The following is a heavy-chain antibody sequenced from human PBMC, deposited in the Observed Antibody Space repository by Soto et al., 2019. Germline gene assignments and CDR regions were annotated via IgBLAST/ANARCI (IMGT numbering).Heavy chain of an antibody. D-gene: IGHD3-10*01. CDR2: IYYSGTT. CDR3: ASLLGIKFDY. Sequence: PSETLSLTCTVSGGSISSSSYYWGWIRQPPGKGLEWIGTIYYSGTTNYNPSLKSRVTISVDTSQNQFSLKLNSLTAADTAVYYCASLLGIKFDYCRQVPLFT. V-gene: IGHV4-39*01. CDR1: GGSISSSSYY. J-gene: IGHJ4*02.